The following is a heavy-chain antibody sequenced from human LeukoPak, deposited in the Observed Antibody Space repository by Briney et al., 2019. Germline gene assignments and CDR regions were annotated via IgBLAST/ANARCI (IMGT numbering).Heavy chain of an antibody. CDR2: IYPGDSDT. CDR3: ARPNRAGGIAVAGNAFDI. D-gene: IGHD6-19*01. Sequence: GESLKISCKGSGYSFTSYWIGWVRQMPGKGLEWMGIIYPGDSDTRYSPSFQGQVTTSADKSISTAYLQWSSLKASDTAMYYCARPNRAGGIAVAGNAFDIWGQGTMVTVSS. V-gene: IGHV5-51*01. J-gene: IGHJ3*02. CDR1: GYSFTSYW.